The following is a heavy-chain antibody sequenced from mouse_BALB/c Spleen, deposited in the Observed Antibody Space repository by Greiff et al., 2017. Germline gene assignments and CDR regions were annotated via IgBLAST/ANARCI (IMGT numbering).Heavy chain of an antibody. V-gene: IGHV1-69*02. Sequence: QVQLQQPGAELVKPGASVKLSCKASGYTFTSYWMHWVKQRPGQGLEWIGEIDPSDSYTNYNQKFKGKATLTVDKSSSTAYMQLSSPTSEDSAVYYCARGGYAMDYWGQGTSVTVSS. CDR3: ARGGYAMDY. CDR1: GYTFTSYW. J-gene: IGHJ4*01. CDR2: IDPSDSYT.